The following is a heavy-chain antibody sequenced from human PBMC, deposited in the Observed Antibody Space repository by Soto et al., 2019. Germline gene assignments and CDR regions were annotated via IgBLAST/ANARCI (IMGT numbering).Heavy chain of an antibody. V-gene: IGHV3-33*01. J-gene: IGHJ6*02. Sequence: QVQLVESGGGVVQPGRSLRLSCAASGFTFSSYGMHWVRQAPGKGLEWVAVIWYDGSNKYYADSVKGRFTISRDNSKNTLYLQMNSLRAEDTAVYYCARSYGSGSYYYYGMDVWGQGTTATVSS. CDR3: ARSYGSGSYYYYGMDV. CDR2: IWYDGSNK. CDR1: GFTFSSYG. D-gene: IGHD3-10*01.